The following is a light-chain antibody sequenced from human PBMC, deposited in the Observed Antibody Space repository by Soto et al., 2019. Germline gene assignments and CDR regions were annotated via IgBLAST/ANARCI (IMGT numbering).Light chain of an antibody. CDR2: GAS. CDR1: QSIRHY. Sequence: DIQMTQSPPTLSPSVGDRVTITCRASQSIRHYLAWYQQMPGKAPKLLIYGASTLQSGVPSRFSGSGSGTEFTLTISSLQPDDFGTYFCQHHNSYSQTFGQGTKV. J-gene: IGKJ1*01. V-gene: IGKV1-5*01. CDR3: QHHNSYSQT.